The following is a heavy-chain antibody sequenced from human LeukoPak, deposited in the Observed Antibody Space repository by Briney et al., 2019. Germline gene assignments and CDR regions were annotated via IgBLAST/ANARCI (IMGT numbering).Heavy chain of an antibody. CDR2: IKQDGSEK. CDR1: GFTSSSAW. Sequence: PGGSLRLSCAASGFTSSSAWMSWVRPAPGEGLEWVANIKQDGSEKYYLDSVKGLFTISRDNAKNSLYLQMNSLRVEDTAVYYCARYPMGATGVDYWGQGTLVTVSS. D-gene: IGHD1-26*01. J-gene: IGHJ4*02. V-gene: IGHV3-7*01. CDR3: ARYPMGATGVDY.